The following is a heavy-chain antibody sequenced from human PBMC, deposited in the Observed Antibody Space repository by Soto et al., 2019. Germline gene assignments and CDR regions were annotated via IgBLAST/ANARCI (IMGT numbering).Heavy chain of an antibody. CDR1: GFTFSDHY. J-gene: IGHJ5*01. CDR2: ARNRANSYTT. V-gene: IGHV3-72*01. D-gene: IGHD3-10*01. Sequence: GGSLRLSCAASGFTFSDHYMDWVRQAPGKGLEWVGRARNRANSYTTEYAASVKGRFTISRDDSKNSLYLQMNSLRAEDTAVYYCVRGAMIRGVVYWFDSWGQGTLVTVSS. CDR3: VRGAMIRGVVYWFDS.